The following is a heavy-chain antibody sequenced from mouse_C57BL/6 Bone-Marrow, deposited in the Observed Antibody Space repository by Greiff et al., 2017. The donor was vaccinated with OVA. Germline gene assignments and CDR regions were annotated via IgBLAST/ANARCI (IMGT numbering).Heavy chain of an antibody. CDR1: GYTFTSYT. CDR3: ARGDYYGSSPRFAY. D-gene: IGHD1-1*01. V-gene: IGHV1-4*01. J-gene: IGHJ3*01. Sequence: VKLMESGAELARPGASVKMSCKASGYTFTSYTMHWVKQRPGQGLEWIGYINPSSGYTKYNQKFKDKATLTADKSSSTAYMQLSSLTSEDSAVYYCARGDYYGSSPRFAYWGQGTLVTVSA. CDR2: INPSSGYT.